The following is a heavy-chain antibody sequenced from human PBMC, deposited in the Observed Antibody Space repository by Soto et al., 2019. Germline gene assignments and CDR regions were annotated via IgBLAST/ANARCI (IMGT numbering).Heavy chain of an antibody. V-gene: IGHV1-8*01. CDR2: MNPNSGNT. D-gene: IGHD3-10*01. CDR3: AREDGSGSDYNGNWFDP. J-gene: IGHJ5*02. Sequence: ASVNVSSKSSGYTFTSYYINWVRRATGQGLEWMGWMNPNSGNTGYAQKFQGRVTMTRNTSISTAYMELSSLRSEDTAVYYCAREDGSGSDYNGNWFDPWGQGTLVTVSS. CDR1: GYTFTSYY.